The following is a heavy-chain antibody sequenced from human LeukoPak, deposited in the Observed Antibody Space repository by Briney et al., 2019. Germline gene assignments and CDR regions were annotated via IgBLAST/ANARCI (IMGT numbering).Heavy chain of an antibody. V-gene: IGHV4-31*03. CDR3: ARGTYYDYIWGSYRPGQFDY. CDR1: GGSISSGGYY. J-gene: IGHJ4*02. Sequence: PSETLSLTCTVSGGSISSGGYYWSWIRQHPGKGLEWIGYIYYSGSTYYNPSLKSRVTISVDTSKNQFSLKLSSVTAADTAVYYCARGTYYDYIWGSYRPGQFDYWGRGTLVTVSS. CDR2: IYYSGST. D-gene: IGHD3-16*02.